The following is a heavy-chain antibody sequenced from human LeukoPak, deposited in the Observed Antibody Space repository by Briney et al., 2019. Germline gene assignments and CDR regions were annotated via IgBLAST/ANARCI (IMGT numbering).Heavy chain of an antibody. CDR1: GFTFSSYS. D-gene: IGHD3-10*01. CDR2: IRYDGSNK. Sequence: PGGSLRLSCAASGFTFSSYSMNWVRQAPGKGLEWVAFIRYDGSNKYYADSVKGRFTISRDNSKNTLYLQMNSLRAEDTAVYYCAKDDHYYGSGTLDYWGQGTLVTVSS. V-gene: IGHV3-30*02. CDR3: AKDDHYYGSGTLDY. J-gene: IGHJ4*02.